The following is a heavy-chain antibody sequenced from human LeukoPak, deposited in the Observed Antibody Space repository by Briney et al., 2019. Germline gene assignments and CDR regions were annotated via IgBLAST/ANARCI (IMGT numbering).Heavy chain of an antibody. CDR3: ARHPLNYGDLYFDY. V-gene: IGHV1-69*05. CDR1: GGTFSSYA. CDR2: IIPIFGTA. J-gene: IGHJ4*02. Sequence: SVKVSCKASGGTFSSYAISWVRQAPGPGLEWMGGIIPIFGTANYAQKFQGRVTITTDESTSTAYMELSSLRSEDTAVYYCARHPLNYGDLYFDYWGQGTLVTVSS. D-gene: IGHD4-17*01.